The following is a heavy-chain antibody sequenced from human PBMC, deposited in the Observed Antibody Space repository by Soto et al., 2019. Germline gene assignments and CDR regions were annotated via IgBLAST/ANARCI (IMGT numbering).Heavy chain of an antibody. V-gene: IGHV1-2*02. D-gene: IGHD6-13*01. CDR1: GYTFSGYF. CDR2: MNTNSGGT. CDR3: ARGYYSSSWRVFDY. Sequence: QVQLVQSGADVKKPGASVKVSCETSGYTFSGYFMHWLRQAPGQGLEWMGWMNTNSGGTDYAQNFQGRVSMTWDTSISTAYMELSRLRSDDTAIYYCARGYYSSSWRVFDYWGQGTLVTVSS. J-gene: IGHJ4*02.